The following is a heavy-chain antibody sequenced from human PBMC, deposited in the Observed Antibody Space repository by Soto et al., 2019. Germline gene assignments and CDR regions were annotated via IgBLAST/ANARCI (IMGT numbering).Heavy chain of an antibody. D-gene: IGHD4-17*01. CDR3: ARVCIRTVTKYYYYYYGMDV. CDR2: IFHSGST. CDR1: GYSISNDHY. V-gene: IGHV4-38-2*01. J-gene: IGHJ6*02. Sequence: SETLSLTCAVSGYSISNDHYWVWIRQPPGKGLEWIGRIFHSGSTNYNPSLKSRVTISVDTSKNQFSLKLSSVTAADTAVYYCARVCIRTVTKYYYYYYGMDVWGQGTTVTVSS.